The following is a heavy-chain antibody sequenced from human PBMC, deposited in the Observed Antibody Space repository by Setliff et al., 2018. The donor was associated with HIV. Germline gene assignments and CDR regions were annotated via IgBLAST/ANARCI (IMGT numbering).Heavy chain of an antibody. D-gene: IGHD3-3*01. Sequence: SETLSLTCAVSGYSISIGYYWGWIRQPPGKGLEWIGDIYHSGSTYYNPSLKSRVTISVDTSNNHFSLRLTSVTAADTAVYYCARHKTLRFLNLLTSGWFDPWGQGALVTVSS. V-gene: IGHV4-38-2*01. CDR2: IYHSGST. CDR1: GYSISIGYY. J-gene: IGHJ5*02. CDR3: ARHKTLRFLNLLTSGWFDP.